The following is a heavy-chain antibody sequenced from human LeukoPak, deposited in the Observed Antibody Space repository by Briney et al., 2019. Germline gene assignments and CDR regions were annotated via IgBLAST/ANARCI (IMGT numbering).Heavy chain of an antibody. CDR2: ISSSSSYI. Sequence: GGSLRLSCAASGFTFSSYSMNWVRQAPGKGLEWVSSISSSSSYIYYADSVKGRFTISRDNAKNSLYLQMNSLRAEDTAVYYCVRETVVPEGYFDLWGRGTLVTVSS. D-gene: IGHD3-22*01. V-gene: IGHV3-21*01. CDR3: VRETVVPEGYFDL. J-gene: IGHJ2*01. CDR1: GFTFSSYS.